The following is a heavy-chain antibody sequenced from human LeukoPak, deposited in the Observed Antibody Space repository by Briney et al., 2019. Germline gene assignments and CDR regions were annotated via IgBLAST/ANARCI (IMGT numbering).Heavy chain of an antibody. CDR1: GFTFSSYG. CDR3: AKPGVMTTVTTHFFDY. V-gene: IGHV3-30*18. CDR2: ISYDGSNK. D-gene: IGHD4-17*01. J-gene: IGHJ4*02. Sequence: GRSLRLSCAASGFTFSSYGMHWVRQAPGKGLEWVAVISYDGSNKYYADSVKGRFTISRDNSKNTLYLQMDSLRAEDTAVYYCAKPGVMTTVTTHFFDYWGQGTLVTVSS.